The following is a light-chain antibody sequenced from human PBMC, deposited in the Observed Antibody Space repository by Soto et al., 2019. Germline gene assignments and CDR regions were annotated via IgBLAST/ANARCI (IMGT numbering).Light chain of an antibody. J-gene: IGKJ2*01. Sequence: DIQMTQSASSLSASVGDRITITCRARQNISSNLNWHQQKPGKAPKVLIYAASSLQSGVPSRFSGSGTGTDFTLTISSLQPENFATYYCQQRYSIPYTFGRGTNLEIK. CDR3: QQRYSIPYT. V-gene: IGKV1-39*01. CDR2: AAS. CDR1: QNISSN.